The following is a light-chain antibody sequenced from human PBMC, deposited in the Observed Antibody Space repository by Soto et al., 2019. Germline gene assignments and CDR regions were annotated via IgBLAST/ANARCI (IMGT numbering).Light chain of an antibody. V-gene: IGKV3-15*01. CDR3: QQYNSWPLT. CDR1: QSITL. J-gene: IGKJ4*01. Sequence: EIVMTQSPATLSVSPGERATVSCRASQSITLLAWYQQEPGQPPRLLMYAASTRATGVPDRFSGSGSGTEFTLTISSLQSEDFAVYYWQQYNSWPLTFGGGTKVEMK. CDR2: AAS.